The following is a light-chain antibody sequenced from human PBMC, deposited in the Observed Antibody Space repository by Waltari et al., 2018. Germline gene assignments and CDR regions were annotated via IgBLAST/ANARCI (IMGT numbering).Light chain of an antibody. Sequence: QAALTQPRSVSGSPGQSVTISCTGTNSDIGGYTSVSWYQHHPDTAPKLKIYEVNKRPSGVSDRFSGSKSGNTASLTISGLQLEDEADYYCSSYAGSNSLLFGGGTRLTVL. J-gene: IGLJ2*01. CDR3: SSYAGSNSLL. V-gene: IGLV2-11*01. CDR2: EVN. CDR1: NSDIGGYTS.